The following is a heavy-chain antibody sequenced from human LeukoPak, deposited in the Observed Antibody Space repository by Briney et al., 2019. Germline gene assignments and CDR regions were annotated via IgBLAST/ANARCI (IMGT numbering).Heavy chain of an antibody. V-gene: IGHV5-51*01. CDR1: GYSFTSYW. Sequence: GESLKISCKGSGYSFTSYWIGWVRPTPGKGLEWMGIIYPGDSDTRYSPSFQGQVTISADKSISTAYLQWSSLKASDTAMYYCARHIYYGSGIPSPFFDYWGQGTLVTVSS. CDR3: ARHIYYGSGIPSPFFDY. D-gene: IGHD3-10*01. J-gene: IGHJ4*02. CDR2: IYPGDSDT.